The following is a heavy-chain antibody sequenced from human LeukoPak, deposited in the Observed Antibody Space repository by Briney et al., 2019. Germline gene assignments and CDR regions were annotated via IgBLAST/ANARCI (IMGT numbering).Heavy chain of an antibody. CDR2: LHPGGDRA. Sequence: GASLKVSCKASGLTLTTIYMHWVRQAPGQGLEWMAVLHPGGDRAIYAQRFQGTLTLTRDTSTNTVYMEVSSLASEDTAIYYCASEVPRTSRFDHWGQGTLVTVSS. CDR3: ASEVPRTSRFDH. V-gene: IGHV1-46*01. J-gene: IGHJ4*02. D-gene: IGHD2-8*01. CDR1: GLTLTTIY.